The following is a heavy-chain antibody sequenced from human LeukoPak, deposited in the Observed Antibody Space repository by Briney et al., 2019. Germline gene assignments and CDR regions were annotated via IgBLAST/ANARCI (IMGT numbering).Heavy chain of an antibody. Sequence: ASVKVSCKASGGTFSSYAIRWVRQAPGQGLEWMGGIIPIFGTANYAQKFQGRVTITTDESTSTAYMELSSLRSEDTAVYYCATERLGILYYFDYWGQGTLVTVSS. CDR1: GGTFSSYA. CDR3: ATERLGILYYFDY. D-gene: IGHD7-27*01. CDR2: IIPIFGTA. J-gene: IGHJ4*02. V-gene: IGHV1-69*05.